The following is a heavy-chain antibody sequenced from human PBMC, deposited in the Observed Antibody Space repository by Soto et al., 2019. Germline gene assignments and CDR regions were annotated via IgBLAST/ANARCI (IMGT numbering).Heavy chain of an antibody. V-gene: IGHV1-24*01. Sequence: ASVKVSCKVSGYTLTELSMHWVRQAPGKGLEWMGGFDPEDGETIYAQKFQGRVTMTEDTSTDTAYMELSSLRSEDTAVYYCATDRRYSYGYHYWGQGTLVTVSS. J-gene: IGHJ4*02. D-gene: IGHD5-18*01. CDR2: FDPEDGET. CDR1: GYTLTELS. CDR3: ATDRRYSYGYHY.